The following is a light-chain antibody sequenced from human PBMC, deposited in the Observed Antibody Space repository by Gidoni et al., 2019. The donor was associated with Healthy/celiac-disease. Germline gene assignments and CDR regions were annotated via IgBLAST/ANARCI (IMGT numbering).Light chain of an antibody. J-gene: IGKJ1*01. CDR2: AAS. CDR1: QSISSY. Sequence: DIQMSQSPSSLSASVGDRVTITWRASQSISSYLNLYKQKQGKAPKRLIYAASSLQSGVPSRFSGRGYGTDFTLTISSLQPEEFATYYCQQSYSTPRTFGQGTKVEIK. CDR3: QQSYSTPRT. V-gene: IGKV1-39*01.